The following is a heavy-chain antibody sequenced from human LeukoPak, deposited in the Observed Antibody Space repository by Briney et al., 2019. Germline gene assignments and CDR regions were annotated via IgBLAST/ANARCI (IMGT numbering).Heavy chain of an antibody. CDR3: ARHESLLLWFGELSPFLDY. CDR1: GGSISSSSYY. Sequence: KPSETLSLTCTVSGGSISSSSYYWGWIRQPPGKGLEWIGSIYYSGSTYYNPSLKSRVTISVDTSKNQFSLKLSSVTAADTAVYYCARHESLLLWFGELSPFLDYWGQGTLVTVSS. D-gene: IGHD3-10*01. V-gene: IGHV4-39*01. CDR2: IYYSGST. J-gene: IGHJ4*02.